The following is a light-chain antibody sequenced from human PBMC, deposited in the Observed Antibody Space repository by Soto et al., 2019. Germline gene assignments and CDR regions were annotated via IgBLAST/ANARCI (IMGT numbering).Light chain of an antibody. CDR1: TGAVTSGYS. CDR3: LLNSGDIWV. Sequence: QAVVTQEPSLTVSPGGTVTLTCASSTGAVTSGYSANWFQQRPGQAPTTLIYTTSKRHSWTSDRFSGSLLGGKAALTLSGVQPEDEAEYYCLLNSGDIWVFGGGTKVTVL. J-gene: IGLJ3*02. CDR2: TTS. V-gene: IGLV7-43*01.